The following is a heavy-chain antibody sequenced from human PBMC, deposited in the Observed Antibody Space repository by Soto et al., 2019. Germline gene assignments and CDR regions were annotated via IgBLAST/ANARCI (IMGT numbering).Heavy chain of an antibody. CDR3: AREGLYPTVTIYYFDY. CDR1: GGTFSSYT. V-gene: IGHV1-69*04. CDR2: IIPILGIA. J-gene: IGHJ4*02. D-gene: IGHD4-4*01. Sequence: ASVKVSCKASGGTFSSYTISWVRQAPGQGLEWMGRIIPILGIANYAQKFQGRVTITADKSTSTAYMELSSLRSEDTAVYYCAREGLYPTVTIYYFDYWGQGTLVTVSS.